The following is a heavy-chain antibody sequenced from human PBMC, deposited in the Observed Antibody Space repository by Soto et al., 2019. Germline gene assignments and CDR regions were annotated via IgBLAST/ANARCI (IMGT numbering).Heavy chain of an antibody. D-gene: IGHD2-8*01. CDR3: ARDPGYCTNGVCPIFDF. CDR2: MYHGGRT. V-gene: IGHV4-59*02. CDR1: GDSVTNYF. J-gene: IGHJ4*02. Sequence: PSETLSLTCTVSGDSVTNYFWSWMRQPTGKGLEWIGHMYHGGRTNYSPSLKSRVTMSLDSSKNQFSLNLSSVTAADTAVYFCARDPGYCTNGVCPIFDFWGQGVLVTVSS.